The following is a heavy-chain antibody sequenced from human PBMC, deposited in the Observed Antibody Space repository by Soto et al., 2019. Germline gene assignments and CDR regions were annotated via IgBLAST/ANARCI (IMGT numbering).Heavy chain of an antibody. J-gene: IGHJ6*02. D-gene: IGHD1-1*01. CDR3: ARERTGKNSMDV. V-gene: IGHV1-8*02. Sequence: VASVKVSCKASGYTFTGYYMHWVRQATGQGLEWMGWMNPNSGNTGYAQKFQGRVTMTRNTSISTAYMELSSLRSEDTAVYYCARERTGKNSMDVWGQGTTVTVSS. CDR2: MNPNSGNT. CDR1: GYTFTGYY.